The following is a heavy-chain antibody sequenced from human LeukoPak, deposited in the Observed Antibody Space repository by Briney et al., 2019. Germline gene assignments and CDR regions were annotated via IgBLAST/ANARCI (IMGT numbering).Heavy chain of an antibody. D-gene: IGHD2-15*01. V-gene: IGHV4-59*01. CDR1: GGSISSYY. J-gene: IGHJ6*02. CDR3: ARDGYCSGGSCYYYYGMDV. CDR2: IYYSGST. Sequence: SETLSLTCTVSGGSISSYYWSWIRQPPGEGLEWIGYIYYSGSTNYNPSLKSRVTISVDTSKNQFSLKLSSVTAADTAVYYCARDGYCSGGSCYYYYGMDVWGQGTTVTVSS.